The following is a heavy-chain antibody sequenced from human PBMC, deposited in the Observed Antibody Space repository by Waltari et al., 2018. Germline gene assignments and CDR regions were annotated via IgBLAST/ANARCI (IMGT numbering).Heavy chain of an antibody. Sequence: QVQLQQWGAGLLKPSETLSLTCAVYGGSFSGYYWSWIRQPPGKGLEWIGEINHSGSTNYNPSLKSRVTISVDTSKNQFSLKLSSVTAADTAVYYCARDWVRGVPDYWGQGTLVTVSS. V-gene: IGHV4-34*01. CDR2: INHSGST. D-gene: IGHD3-10*01. CDR1: GGSFSGYY. J-gene: IGHJ4*02. CDR3: ARDWVRGVPDY.